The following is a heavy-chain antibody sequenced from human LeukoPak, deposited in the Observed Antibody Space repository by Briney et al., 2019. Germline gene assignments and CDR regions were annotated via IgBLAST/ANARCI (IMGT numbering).Heavy chain of an antibody. V-gene: IGHV4-34*01. Sequence: PSETLSLTCAVYGGSFSGYYWSWIRQPPGKGLEWIGEINHSGSTNYNPSLKSRVTISVDTSKNQFSLKLSSVTAADTAVYYCAGGKPHSAMDYWGQGTLVTVSS. D-gene: IGHD2-2*01. CDR1: GGSFSGYY. CDR3: AGGKPHSAMDY. J-gene: IGHJ4*02. CDR2: INHSGST.